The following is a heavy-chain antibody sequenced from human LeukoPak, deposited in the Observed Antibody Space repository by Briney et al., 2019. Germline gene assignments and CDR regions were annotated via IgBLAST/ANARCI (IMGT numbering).Heavy chain of an antibody. V-gene: IGHV4-39*07. J-gene: IGHJ4*02. D-gene: IGHD6-13*01. Sequence: SETLSLTCTVSGGSISSSSYYWGWIRQPPGKGLEWIGSIYYSGSTYYNPSLKSRVTISVDTSKNQFSLKLSSVTAADTAVYYCARGSSRYSSSWYLYWGQGTLVTVSS. CDR2: IYYSGST. CDR1: GGSISSSSYY. CDR3: ARGSSRYSSSWYLY.